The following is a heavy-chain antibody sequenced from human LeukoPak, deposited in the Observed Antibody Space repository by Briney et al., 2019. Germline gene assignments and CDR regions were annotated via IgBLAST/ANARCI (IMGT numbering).Heavy chain of an antibody. CDR3: ASLQYSSGWPFDY. V-gene: IGHV4-39*01. J-gene: IGHJ4*02. Sequence: PSETLSLTCTVSGGSISSSSYYWGWIRQPPGKGLEWIGSIYYSGSTYYNPSLKNRVTISVDTSKNQFSLKLSSVTAADTAVYYCASLQYSSGWPFDYWGQGTLVTVSS. D-gene: IGHD6-19*01. CDR2: IYYSGST. CDR1: GGSISSSSYY.